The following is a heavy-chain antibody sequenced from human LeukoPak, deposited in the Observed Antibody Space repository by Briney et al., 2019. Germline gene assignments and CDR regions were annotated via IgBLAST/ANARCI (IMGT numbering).Heavy chain of an antibody. J-gene: IGHJ4*02. CDR3: AGDLWSGSRDY. V-gene: IGHV3-73*01. CDR2: IKGKANSYAT. D-gene: IGHD3-3*01. Sequence: GGSLKLSCAASGFTFSDSAIHWVRQPSGKGLEWVGRIKGKANSYATAYAASVKGRFTMSRDDSKNTAYLQMNSLKSEDTALYYCAGDLWSGSRDYWGQGTLVTVSS. CDR1: GFTFSDSA.